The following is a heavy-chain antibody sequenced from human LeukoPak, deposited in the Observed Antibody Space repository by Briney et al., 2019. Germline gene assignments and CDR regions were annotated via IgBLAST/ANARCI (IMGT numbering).Heavy chain of an antibody. CDR1: GGSISSSSYY. J-gene: IGHJ4*02. CDR3: ARQEWEPYSYVHFDY. D-gene: IGHD5-18*01. CDR2: IYYSGST. V-gene: IGHV4-39*01. Sequence: SETLSLTCTVSGGSISSSSYYWGWIRQPPGKGLEWIGSIYYSGSTYYNPSLKSRVTISVDTSKNQFSLKLSSVTAADTAVYYCARQEWEPYSYVHFDYWGQGTLVTVSS.